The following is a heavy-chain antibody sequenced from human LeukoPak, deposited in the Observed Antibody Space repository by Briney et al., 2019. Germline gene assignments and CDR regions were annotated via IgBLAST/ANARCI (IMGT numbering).Heavy chain of an antibody. CDR3: ARESGWQWLGYYFDY. CDR1: GYTFTSYD. CDR2: MSPNSGNT. J-gene: IGHJ4*02. V-gene: IGHV1-8*01. Sequence: WASVKVSCKASGYTFTSYDINWVRQAAGQGLGWMGWMSPNSGNTGYAPEFQGRVLMTRNSSISTAYMELSSLRSEDTAVYYCARESGWQWLGYYFDYWGQGTLVTVSS. D-gene: IGHD6-19*01.